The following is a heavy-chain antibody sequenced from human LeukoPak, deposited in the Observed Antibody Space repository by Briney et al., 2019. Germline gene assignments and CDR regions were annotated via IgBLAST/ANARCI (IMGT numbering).Heavy chain of an antibody. V-gene: IGHV1-46*01. Sequence: GASVKVSCKASGYTFTSYYMHWVRQAPGQGLEWMGIINPSGGSTSYAQKFQGRVTMTRDTSTSTVYMELSSLRSEDTAVYYCAGDRMVVTATPTYYFDYWGQGTLVTVSS. CDR2: INPSGGST. CDR3: AGDRMVVTATPTYYFDY. D-gene: IGHD2-21*02. J-gene: IGHJ4*02. CDR1: GYTFTSYY.